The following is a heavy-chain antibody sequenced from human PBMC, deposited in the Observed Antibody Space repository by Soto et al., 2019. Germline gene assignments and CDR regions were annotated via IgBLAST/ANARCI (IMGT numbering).Heavy chain of an antibody. Sequence: PSETLSLTCTVSGGSISSSSYYWGWIRQPPGKGLEWIGSIYYSGSTYYNPSLKSRVTISVDTSKNQFSLKLSSVTAADTAVYYCARHFREYYYYYYGMDVWGQGTTVTVYS. CDR1: GGSISSSSYY. CDR2: IYYSGST. CDR3: ARHFREYYYYYYGMDV. V-gene: IGHV4-39*01. D-gene: IGHD3-10*01. J-gene: IGHJ6*02.